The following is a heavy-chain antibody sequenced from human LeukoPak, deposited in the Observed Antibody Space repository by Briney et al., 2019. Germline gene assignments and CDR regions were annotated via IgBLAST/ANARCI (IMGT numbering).Heavy chain of an antibody. J-gene: IGHJ4*02. D-gene: IGHD2-2*01. V-gene: IGHV3-23*01. CDR2: ISGSGGST. Sequence: PGGSLRLSCAASGFTFSSYAMSWVRQAPGKGLEWVSAISGSGGSTYYADPVKGRFTISRDNSKNTLYLQMNSLRAEDTAVYYCATSRSTSWELGYFDYWGQGTLVTVSS. CDR1: GFTFSSYA. CDR3: ATSRSTSWELGYFDY.